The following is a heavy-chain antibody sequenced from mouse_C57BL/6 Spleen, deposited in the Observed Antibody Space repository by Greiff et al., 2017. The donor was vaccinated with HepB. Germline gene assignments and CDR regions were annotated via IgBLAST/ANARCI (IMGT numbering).Heavy chain of an antibody. V-gene: IGHV1-66*01. D-gene: IGHD1-1*01. J-gene: IGHJ2*01. CDR2: IYPGSGNT. Sequence: QVQLQQSGPELVKPGASVKISCKASGYSFTSYYIHWVKQRPGQGLEWIGWIYPGSGNTKYNEKFKGKATLTADTSSSTAYMQLSSLTSEDSAVYYCARTGDYYGSSYLDYWGQGTTLTVSS. CDR3: ARTGDYYGSSYLDY. CDR1: GYSFTSYY.